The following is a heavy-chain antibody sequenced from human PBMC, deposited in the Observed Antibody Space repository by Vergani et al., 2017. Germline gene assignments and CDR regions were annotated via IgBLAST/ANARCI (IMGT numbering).Heavy chain of an antibody. V-gene: IGHV4-30-4*01. Sequence: QVQLQESGPGLVKPSQTLSLTCSVSGDSISSGVYYWNWIRQHPGKGLEWIGYLYSTGSTHHNPSLRRRINMSVDASKKQFSLKLTSVTDADTAVYYCARDGGEYDKDALDVWGQGTKVTVTS. CDR1: GDSISSGVYY. CDR3: ARDGGEYDKDALDV. D-gene: IGHD2-21*01. J-gene: IGHJ3*01. CDR2: LYSTGST.